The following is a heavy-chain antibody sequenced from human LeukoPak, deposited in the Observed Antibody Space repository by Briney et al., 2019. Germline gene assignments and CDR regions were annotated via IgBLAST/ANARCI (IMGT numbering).Heavy chain of an antibody. CDR2: INTNTGNP. CDR3: ARESPSPYFDY. CDR1: GYTFTNFD. Sequence: ASVKVSCKASGYTFTNFDINWVRQAPGQGLEWMGWINTNTGNPTYAQGFTGRFVFSLDTSVSTAYLQISSLKAEDTAVYYCARESPSPYFDYWGQGTLVTVSS. V-gene: IGHV7-4-1*02. J-gene: IGHJ4*02.